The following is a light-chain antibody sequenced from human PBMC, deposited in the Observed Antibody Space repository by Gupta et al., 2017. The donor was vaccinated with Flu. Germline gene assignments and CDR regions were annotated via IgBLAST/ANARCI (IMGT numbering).Light chain of an antibody. CDR3: QVWDSSSDHFWV. Sequence: SYVLTQPPSVSVAPGQLARITCGGNNIGSKSVQWYQQKPGQAPVLVVYDDSDRPSGTPERFSGANSDNTATLTISRVEAGDEADYYCQVWDSSSDHFWVFGGGTKLTVL. J-gene: IGLJ3*02. V-gene: IGLV3-21*02. CDR1: NIGSKS. CDR2: DDS.